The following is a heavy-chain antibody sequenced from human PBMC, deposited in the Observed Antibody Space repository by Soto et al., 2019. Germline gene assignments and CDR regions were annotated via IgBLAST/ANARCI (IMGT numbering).Heavy chain of an antibody. D-gene: IGHD7-27*01. CDR3: AIEVWGRGGYYLDS. Sequence: ESGGGLVNPGGSLRLSCAASGFTFSDYYINWIRQSPGKGLEWISYIGSSSSFSAYADSVKGRFTISRDNARELVYLQMTSLRADDTAVYYCAIEVWGRGGYYLDSWGQGTLVTVSS. J-gene: IGHJ4*02. V-gene: IGHV3-11*05. CDR2: IGSSSSFS. CDR1: GFTFSDYY.